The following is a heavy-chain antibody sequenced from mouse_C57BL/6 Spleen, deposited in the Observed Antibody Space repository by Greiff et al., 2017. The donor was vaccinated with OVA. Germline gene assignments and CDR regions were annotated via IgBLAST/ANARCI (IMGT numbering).Heavy chain of an antibody. CDR3: ARPEYYGSLDY. D-gene: IGHD1-1*01. CDR1: GFTFSDYG. CDR2: ISSGSSTI. Sequence: EVQVVESGGGLVKPGGSLKLSCAASGFTFSDYGMHWVRQAPEKGLEWVAYISSGSSTIYYADTLKGRFTISRDNAKNTLFLQMTSLRSEDKAMEYCARPEYYGSLDYWGKGTTLTVSS. V-gene: IGHV5-17*01. J-gene: IGHJ2*01.